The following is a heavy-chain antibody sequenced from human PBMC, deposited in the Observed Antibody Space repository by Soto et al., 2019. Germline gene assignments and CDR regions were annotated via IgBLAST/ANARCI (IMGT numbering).Heavy chain of an antibody. D-gene: IGHD6-13*01. V-gene: IGHV3-9*01. CDR2: ISWNSGSI. J-gene: IGHJ4*02. CDR1: GFTFDDYA. Sequence: EVQLVESGGGLVQPGRSLRLSCAASGFTFDDYAMHWVRQAPGKGLEWVSGISWNSGSIGYADSVKGRFTISRDNAKNSLYLQMTSLRTEDTALYYCAKDMARRRIAAAGTAYWGQGTLVTVSS. CDR3: AKDMARRRIAAAGTAY.